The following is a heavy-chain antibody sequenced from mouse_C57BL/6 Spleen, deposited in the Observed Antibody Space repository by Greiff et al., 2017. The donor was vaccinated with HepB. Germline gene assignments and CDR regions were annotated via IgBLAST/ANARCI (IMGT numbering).Heavy chain of an antibody. D-gene: IGHD1-1*01. Sequence: QVQLQQPGAELVMPGASVKLSCKASGYNFTSYWMHWVKQRPGQGLEWIGEIDPSDSYTNYNQKFKGKSTLTVDKSSSTAYMQLSSLTSEDSAVYYCARRWGSWYFEVWGTGTTGTVSS. CDR2: IDPSDSYT. CDR1: GYNFTSYW. V-gene: IGHV1-69*01. J-gene: IGHJ1*03. CDR3: ARRWGSWYFEV.